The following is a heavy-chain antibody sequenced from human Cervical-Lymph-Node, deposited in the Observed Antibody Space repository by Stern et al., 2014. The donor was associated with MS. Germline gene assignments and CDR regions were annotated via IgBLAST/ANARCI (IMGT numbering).Heavy chain of an antibody. CDR1: GGSISSGDDY. CDR2: IHYSGTT. CDR3: ARAIINRPHSGYDYDY. V-gene: IGHV4-30-4*01. J-gene: IGHJ4*02. Sequence: QVQLVQSGPGLVKPSQTLSLTCSVSGGSISSGDDYWTWIRQPPGKGLEWIGYIHYSGTTYYNPSLKSRVTISVDTSKNQFSLRLSSVTAADTAVYYCARAIINRPHSGYDYDYWGQGTLVTVSS. D-gene: IGHD5-12*01.